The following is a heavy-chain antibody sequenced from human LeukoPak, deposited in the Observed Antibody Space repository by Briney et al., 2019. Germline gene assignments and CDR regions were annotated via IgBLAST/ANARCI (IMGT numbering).Heavy chain of an antibody. CDR3: ASPGSGSSDYYYYGMDV. J-gene: IGHJ6*04. Sequence: ASVKVSCKASGGTFSSYAISWVRQAPGQGLEWMGGIIPIFGTANYAQKFQGRVTITADESTSTAYVELSSLRSEDTAVYYCASPGSGSSDYYYYGMDVWGKGTTVTVSS. V-gene: IGHV1-69*01. CDR1: GGTFSSYA. D-gene: IGHD3-10*01. CDR2: IIPIFGTA.